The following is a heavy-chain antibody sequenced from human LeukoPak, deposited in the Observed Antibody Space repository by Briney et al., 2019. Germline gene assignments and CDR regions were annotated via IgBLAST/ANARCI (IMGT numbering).Heavy chain of an antibody. CDR3: ARPNGGGAFDI. CDR2: IGTAGDT. J-gene: IGHJ3*02. CDR1: GFTFSSYD. V-gene: IGHV3-13*01. D-gene: IGHD3-16*01. Sequence: TGGSLRLSCAASGFTFSSYDMHWVRQATGKGLEWVSAIGTAGDTYYPGSVKGRFTISRENAKNSLYLQMNSLRAGDTAVYYCARPNGGGAFDIWGQGTMVTVSS.